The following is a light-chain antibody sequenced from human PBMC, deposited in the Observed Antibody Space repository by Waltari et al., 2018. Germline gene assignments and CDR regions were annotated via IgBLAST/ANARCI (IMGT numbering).Light chain of an antibody. CDR2: AAT. V-gene: IGKV3-20*01. CDR3: QQYATSPQT. CDR1: QSVSNNY. Sequence: EMVLTQSPGALSLSPGERATLSCRASQSVSNNYLAWYQQKPGQAPRLLIYAATSRAAGVPDRFSGSGSGRDFTLTVSRLEPEDFAVYYCQQYATSPQTFGQGTKVEIK. J-gene: IGKJ1*01.